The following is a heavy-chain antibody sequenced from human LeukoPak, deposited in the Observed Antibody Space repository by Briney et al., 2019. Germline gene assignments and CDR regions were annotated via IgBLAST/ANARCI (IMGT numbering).Heavy chain of an antibody. CDR1: GYTFTAYY. Sequence: ASVKVSCKASGYTFTAYYMHWVRQAPGQGPEWMGWINPNSGGTNYAQKFQGRVTMTRDTPISTAYMELSSLRSDDTAMYYCARFSAYSSSWGDYWGQGTLVTVSS. D-gene: IGHD6-13*01. V-gene: IGHV1-2*02. J-gene: IGHJ4*02. CDR3: ARFSAYSSSWGDY. CDR2: INPNSGGT.